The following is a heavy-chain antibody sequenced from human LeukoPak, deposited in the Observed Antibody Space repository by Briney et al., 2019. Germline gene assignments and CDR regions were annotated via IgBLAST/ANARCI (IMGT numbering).Heavy chain of an antibody. V-gene: IGHV3-7*01. D-gene: IGHD3-10*02. CDR2: IKQDGSER. CDR1: GFTFNAYW. CDR3: AELGITMIGGV. Sequence: GGSLRLSCAASGFTFNAYWMSWVRQAPGKGLEWVANIKQDGSERYYVDSVKGRFTISRDNAKNSLYLEMNSLRAEDTAVYYCAELGITMIGGVWGKGTTVTISS. J-gene: IGHJ6*04.